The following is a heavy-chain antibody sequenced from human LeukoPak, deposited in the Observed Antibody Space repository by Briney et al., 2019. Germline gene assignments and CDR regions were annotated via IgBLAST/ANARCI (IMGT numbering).Heavy chain of an antibody. CDR2: ISGSGGST. J-gene: IGHJ4*02. CDR1: GIRFSSYA. CDR3: AKGGDSSGYY. D-gene: IGHD3-22*01. V-gene: IGHV3-23*01. Sequence: GGSLRLSCGASGIRFSSYAMSWVRQAPGKGLEWVSAISGSGGSTYYADSVKGRFTISRDNSKNTLYLQMNSLRAEDTAVYYCAKGGDSSGYYWGQGILVTVSS.